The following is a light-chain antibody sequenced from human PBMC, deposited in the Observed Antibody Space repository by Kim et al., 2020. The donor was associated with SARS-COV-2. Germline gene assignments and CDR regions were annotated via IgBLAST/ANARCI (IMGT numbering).Light chain of an antibody. CDR1: SPNIGYNT. J-gene: IGLJ2*01. CDR2: GNT. Sequence: QRVVISCSGSSPNIGYNTVTWYQQVTGSAPKLLIYGNTQRPSGVPDRFSGSKSGTSASLTIRGLQSQDEAVYFCSAWDDTLDGVVFGRGTQLTV. V-gene: IGLV1-44*01. CDR3: SAWDDTLDGVV.